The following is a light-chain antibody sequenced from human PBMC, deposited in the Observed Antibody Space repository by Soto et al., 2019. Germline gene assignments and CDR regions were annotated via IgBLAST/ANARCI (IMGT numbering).Light chain of an antibody. CDR3: LQEYSYPLN. CDR2: AAS. V-gene: IGKV1-6*01. CDR1: QGIRND. J-gene: IGKJ4*01. Sequence: AIQVTQSPSSLSASVGDRVTITCRASQGIRNDLGWFQQRPGKAPHLLIYAASYLQSGVPSRFSGSGYGTDFTLTISSLQPEDFATYYCLQEYSYPLNFGGGTRVEIK.